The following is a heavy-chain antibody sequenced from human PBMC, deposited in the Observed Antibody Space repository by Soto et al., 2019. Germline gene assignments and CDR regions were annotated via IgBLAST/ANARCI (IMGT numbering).Heavy chain of an antibody. Sequence: QVQLVESGGGVVQPGRSLRLSCAASGFTFSNFGMHWVGQAPGKGLEWVAAISADGSDKYFSGSVKGRFTISRDNSKNTLFLQMNSLRLEDTAVYYCVKGSDVARQELDYWGQGTLVMVSS. CDR2: ISADGSDK. CDR3: VKGSDVARQELDY. D-gene: IGHD3-3*01. J-gene: IGHJ4*02. V-gene: IGHV3-30*18. CDR1: GFTFSNFG.